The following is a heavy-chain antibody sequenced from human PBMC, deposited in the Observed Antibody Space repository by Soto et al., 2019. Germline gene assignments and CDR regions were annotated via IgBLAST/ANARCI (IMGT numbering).Heavy chain of an antibody. V-gene: IGHV3-23*01. CDR1: GFTFSNFA. J-gene: IGHJ6*03. D-gene: IGHD2-2*01. CDR3: VKDTSSSLYYMDV. Sequence: EVQVLESGGGSLQPGASLRLSCAASGFTFSNFAMGWVRHAPGKGLEWVSEITGSTGSTYYADSVRGRFFISRDNSKNTLHLQMNSLRVEDTAVYYCVKDTSSSLYYMDVWGKGTTVTVSS. CDR2: ITGSTGST.